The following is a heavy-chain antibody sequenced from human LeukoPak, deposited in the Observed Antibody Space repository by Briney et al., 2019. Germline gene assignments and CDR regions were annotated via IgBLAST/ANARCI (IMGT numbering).Heavy chain of an antibody. CDR1: GFTFSSYA. V-gene: IGHV3-23*01. CDR3: AKDQSSRYYYYMDV. J-gene: IGHJ6*03. Sequence: PGGSLRLSCAASGFTFSSYAMSWVRQAPGKGLEWVSAISGSGGSTYYADSVKGRFTISRDNSKNTLYLQMNSLRAEDTAVYYCAKDQSSRYYYYMDVWGKGTTVTVSS. CDR2: ISGSGGST. D-gene: IGHD6-19*01.